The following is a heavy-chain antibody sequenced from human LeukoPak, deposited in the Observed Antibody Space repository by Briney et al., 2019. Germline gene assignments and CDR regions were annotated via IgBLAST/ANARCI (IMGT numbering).Heavy chain of an antibody. CDR2: IYPRESDT. V-gene: IGHV5-51*01. Sequence: ESLKISCKGSGYRFISYWIGWGRQMPGKGLEWMWIIYPRESDTRYSPSSQGQVTISADKSISTAYLLWSSLKASDTAMYYCARSGRLGYCSGGSCFRWDYWGQGTLVTVSS. D-gene: IGHD2-15*01. J-gene: IGHJ4*02. CDR1: GYRFISYW. CDR3: ARSGRLGYCSGGSCFRWDY.